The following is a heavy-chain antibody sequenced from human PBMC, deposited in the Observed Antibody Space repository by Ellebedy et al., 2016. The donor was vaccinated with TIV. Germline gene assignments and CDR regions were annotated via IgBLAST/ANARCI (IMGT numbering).Heavy chain of an antibody. V-gene: IGHV3-30-3*01. Sequence: PGGSLRLSCATSGFSFSAYVTHWVRQAPGKGLEWVAVKSKDGSKKFYVDSVKGRFTISEDISKSTLYLQMNSLRPEDTAVYYWARNDAMDVWGQGTTVIVSS. J-gene: IGHJ6*02. CDR2: KSKDGSKK. CDR1: GFSFSAYV. CDR3: ARNDAMDV.